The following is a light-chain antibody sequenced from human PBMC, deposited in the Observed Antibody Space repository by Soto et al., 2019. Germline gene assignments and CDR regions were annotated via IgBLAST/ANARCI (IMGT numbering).Light chain of an antibody. V-gene: IGLV2-8*01. Sequence: QSVLTQPPSASGSLGQSVAISCTGTSSDVGYYNHVSWYQQHPGEAPKLMIYDVTKRPSGVPDRFSGSKSGNTASLIVSGLQAEDEAHYYCSSFATNFWVFGGGTQLTVL. CDR3: SSFATNFWV. CDR2: DVT. CDR1: SSDVGYYNH. J-gene: IGLJ3*02.